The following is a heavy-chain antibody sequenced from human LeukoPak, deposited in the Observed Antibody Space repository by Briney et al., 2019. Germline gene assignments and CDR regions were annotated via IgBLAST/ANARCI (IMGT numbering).Heavy chain of an antibody. CDR1: GGSISSGGYY. CDR3: ARDRHSSGWYDVGAFDI. CDR2: IYYSGST. D-gene: IGHD6-19*01. J-gene: IGHJ3*02. V-gene: IGHV4-31*03. Sequence: ASETLSLTCTVSGGSISSGGYYWSWIRQHPGKGLEWIGYIYYSGSTYYNPSLKSRVTISVDTSKNQFSLKLSSVTVADTAVYYCARDRHSSGWYDVGAFDIWGQGTMVTVSS.